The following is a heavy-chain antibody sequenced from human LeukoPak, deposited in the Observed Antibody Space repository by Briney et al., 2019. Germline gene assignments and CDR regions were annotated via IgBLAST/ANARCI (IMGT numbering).Heavy chain of an antibody. CDR1: GFTFSTYS. Sequence: GGSLRPSCAASGFTFSTYSMNWVRQAPGKGLEWVSSISSDSNHRFYADSLKGRFTISRDNAKNSLYLQLISLRAEDTAVYYCARVAFGLYVMDVWGQGTTVAVSS. V-gene: IGHV3-21*01. J-gene: IGHJ6*02. CDR2: ISSDSNHR. CDR3: ARVAFGLYVMDV. D-gene: IGHD3-3*01.